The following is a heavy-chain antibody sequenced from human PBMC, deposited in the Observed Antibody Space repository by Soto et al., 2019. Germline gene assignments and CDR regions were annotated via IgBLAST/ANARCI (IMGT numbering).Heavy chain of an antibody. CDR2: ISYDGSNK. CDR1: GFTFSSYA. J-gene: IGHJ4*02. CDR3: ARELGFGELYVDY. D-gene: IGHD3-10*01. V-gene: IGHV3-30-3*01. Sequence: QVQLVESGGGVVQPGRSLRLSCAASGFTFSSYAMHWVLQAPGKGLEWVAVISYDGSNKYYADPVKGRFTISRDNSKNTLYLQMNSQRAEDTAVYYCARELGFGELYVDYWGQGTLVTFSS.